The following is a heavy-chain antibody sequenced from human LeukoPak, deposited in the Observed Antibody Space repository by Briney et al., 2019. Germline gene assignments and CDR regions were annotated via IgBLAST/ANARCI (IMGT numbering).Heavy chain of an antibody. CDR3: ARGGAQWYDFWSGYPGDY. V-gene: IGHV7-4-1*02. CDR2: INTNTGNP. CDR1: GYTFTSYA. Sequence: ASVKVSCKASGYTFTSYAMNWVRQAPGQGLEWMGWINTNTGNPTYAQGFTGRFVFSLDTFVSTAYLQISSLKAEDTAVYYCARGGAQWYDFWSGYPGDYWGQGTLVTVSS. J-gene: IGHJ4*02. D-gene: IGHD3-3*01.